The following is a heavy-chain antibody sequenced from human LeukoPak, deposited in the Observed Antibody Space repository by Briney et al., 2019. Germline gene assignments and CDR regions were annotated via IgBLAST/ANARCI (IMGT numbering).Heavy chain of an antibody. CDR3: AKGTLGYSYGRLDY. CDR1: GFTFDDYA. V-gene: IGHV3-43*02. Sequence: GGSLRLSCAASGFTFDDYAMHWVRQAPGKGLEWVSLISGDGGSTYYADSVKGRFTISRDNSKNSLYLQMHSLRTEDTALYYCAKGTLGYSYGRLDYWGQGTLVTVSS. CDR2: ISGDGGST. J-gene: IGHJ4*02. D-gene: IGHD5-18*01.